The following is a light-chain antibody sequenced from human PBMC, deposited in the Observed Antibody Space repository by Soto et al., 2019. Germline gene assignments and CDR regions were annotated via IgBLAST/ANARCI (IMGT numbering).Light chain of an antibody. J-gene: IGKJ5*01. Sequence: IQMTQSPSSLSASMGDRVTITCRASQDINKYLAWYQQRPGTVPKLLIYSASTLKSGVPSRFSGSRSGTDFTLTISSLQPEDVATYYCQKYSGVPVTFGQGTRLEIK. CDR3: QKYSGVPVT. V-gene: IGKV1-27*01. CDR1: QDINKY. CDR2: SAS.